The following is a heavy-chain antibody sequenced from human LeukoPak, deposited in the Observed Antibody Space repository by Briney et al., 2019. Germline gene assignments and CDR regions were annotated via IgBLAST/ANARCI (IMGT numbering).Heavy chain of an antibody. CDR2: IMDYNGNT. CDR3: ARANFLYCSSSTCLFDY. V-gene: IGHV1-18*01. J-gene: IGHJ4*02. CDR1: GYNFRSYG. Sequence: ASVKVSCKASGYNFRSYGFNWVRQAPGQGLGWMGWIMDYNGNTKFAQKFQGRITLTTDTSTSTAHMEVSRLRSDDTAVYYCARANFLYCSSSTCLFDYWGQGTLVTVSS. D-gene: IGHD2-2*01.